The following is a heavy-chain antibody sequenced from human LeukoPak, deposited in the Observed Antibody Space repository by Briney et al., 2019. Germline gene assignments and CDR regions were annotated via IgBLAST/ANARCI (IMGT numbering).Heavy chain of an antibody. D-gene: IGHD2-2*01. V-gene: IGHV3-21*01. CDR2: IGTSSSTHI. CDR3: AREGPVDCSSTSCYADY. Sequence: KPGGSLRLSCAASGFTFSSYSMNWVRQAPGKGLEWVSSIGTSSSTHIYDADSVKGRFTISRDNAKNSLYLQMNSLRGEDTAVYYCAREGPVDCSSTSCYADYWGQRTLVTVSS. CDR1: GFTFSSYS. J-gene: IGHJ4*02.